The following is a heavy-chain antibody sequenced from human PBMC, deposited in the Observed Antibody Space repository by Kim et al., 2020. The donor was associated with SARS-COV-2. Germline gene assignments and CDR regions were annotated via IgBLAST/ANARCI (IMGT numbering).Heavy chain of an antibody. CDR2: INPNSGGT. V-gene: IGHV1-2*02. CDR3: ARAVRTGYSGYDISGY. J-gene: IGHJ4*02. Sequence: ASVKVSCKASGYTFTGYYMHWVRQAPGQGLEWMGWINPNSGGTNYAQKFQGRVTTTRDTSISTAYMELSRLRSDDTAVYYCARAVRTGYSGYDISGYWGQGTLSTVSS. D-gene: IGHD5-12*01. CDR1: GYTFTGYY.